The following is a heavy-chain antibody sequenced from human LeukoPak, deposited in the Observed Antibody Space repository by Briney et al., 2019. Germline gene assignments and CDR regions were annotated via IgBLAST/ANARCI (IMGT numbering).Heavy chain of an antibody. D-gene: IGHD5-18*01. CDR3: ARGMGYSYGHPQGAFDI. Sequence: ASVKVSCKASGYTFTSYGISWVRQAPGQGLEWMGWISAYNGNTNYAQKLQGRVTMTTDTSTSTAYMELRSLRSEDTAVYYCARGMGYSYGHPQGAFDIWGQGTMVTTSS. CDR2: ISAYNGNT. J-gene: IGHJ3*02. V-gene: IGHV1-18*01. CDR1: GYTFTSYG.